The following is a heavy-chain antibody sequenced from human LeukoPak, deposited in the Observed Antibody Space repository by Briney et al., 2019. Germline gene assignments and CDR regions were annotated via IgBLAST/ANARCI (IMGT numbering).Heavy chain of an antibody. CDR1: GGTFSSYA. J-gene: IGHJ5*02. CDR2: IIPIFGTA. Sequence: ASVKVSCKASGGTFSSYAISWVRQATGQGLEWMGGIIPIFGTANYAQKFQGRVTITADESTSTAYMELSSLRSEDTAVYYCARDRYYYDSSGYPPDWFDPWGQGTLVTVSS. V-gene: IGHV1-69*13. CDR3: ARDRYYYDSSGYPPDWFDP. D-gene: IGHD3-22*01.